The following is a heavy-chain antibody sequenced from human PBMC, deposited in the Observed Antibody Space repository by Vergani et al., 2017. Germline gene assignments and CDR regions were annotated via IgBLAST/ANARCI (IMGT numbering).Heavy chain of an antibody. CDR2: ITPFNGNT. J-gene: IGHJ4*02. D-gene: IGHD1-26*01. Sequence: QMQLVQSGAEVKKTGSSVKVSCKASGYTFTYRYLHWVRQAPGQALEWMGWITPFNGNTNYAQKFQDRVTMTRDTSTSTVYMELSSLRSEDTAVYYCARVSGGVGATYYFDYWGQGTLVTVSS. CDR1: GYTFTYRY. V-gene: IGHV1-45*02. CDR3: ARVSGGVGATYYFDY.